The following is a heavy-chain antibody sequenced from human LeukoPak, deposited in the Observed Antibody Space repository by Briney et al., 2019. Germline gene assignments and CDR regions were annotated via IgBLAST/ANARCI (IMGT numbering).Heavy chain of an antibody. CDR1: GGSISSYY. D-gene: IGHD6-6*01. J-gene: IGHJ4*02. Sequence: SETLSLTCTVSGGSISSYYWSWARQPPGKGLEWIGYIYYSGTTNYNPSLKSRVTISVDTSKNQFSLKLSSVTAADTAVYYCARTVGTSSLGYSDYWGQGTLVTVSS. CDR3: ARTVGTSSLGYSDY. V-gene: IGHV4-59*01. CDR2: IYYSGTT.